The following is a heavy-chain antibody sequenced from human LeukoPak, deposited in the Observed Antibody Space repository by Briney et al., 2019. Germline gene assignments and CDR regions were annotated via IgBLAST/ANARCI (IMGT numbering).Heavy chain of an antibody. CDR1: GFTFSSYA. J-gene: IGHJ4*02. CDR3: AKAVNFDWLPNDY. Sequence: GGSLRLSCAASGFTFSSYAMSWVRQAPGKGLEWVSGISGSGGSTYCADSVKGRFTISRDNSKSTLFLRMNSLRGEDTALYYCAKAVNFDWLPNDYWGQGTLVTVSS. V-gene: IGHV3-23*01. CDR2: ISGSGGST. D-gene: IGHD3-9*01.